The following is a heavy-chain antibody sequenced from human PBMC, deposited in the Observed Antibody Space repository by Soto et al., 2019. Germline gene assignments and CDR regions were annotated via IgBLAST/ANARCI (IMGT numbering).Heavy chain of an antibody. CDR1: GFTFINYA. CDR2: ISASGGST. D-gene: IGHD1-26*01. V-gene: IGHV3-23*01. J-gene: IGHJ6*03. CDR3: ATGALFVGSIFFHADA. Sequence: GGSLRISCAAAGFTFINYAMTWVRQAPGKGLEWVSSISASGGSTNYVHSVKGRFTASRDNSKNILYLQMNSLRAEDTAVYYCATGALFVGSIFFHADACGKETMVTLAS.